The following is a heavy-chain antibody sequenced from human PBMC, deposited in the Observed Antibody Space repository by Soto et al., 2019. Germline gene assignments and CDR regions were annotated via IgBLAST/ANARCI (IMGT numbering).Heavy chain of an antibody. CDR2: VIPIFSIV. CDR1: GGTFSNSP. D-gene: IGHD3-3*01. Sequence: QVQLVQSGAEVKRPGSSVKVSCKASGGTFSNSPIAWVRLDPGQGLEWMGGVIPIFSIVKYAQKFQGRVTFTADDSTSTAYMELSSLTSEDTAVYYCARGRTIFGVVNFDYWGQGTLVTVSS. CDR3: ARGRTIFGVVNFDY. V-gene: IGHV1-69*01. J-gene: IGHJ4*02.